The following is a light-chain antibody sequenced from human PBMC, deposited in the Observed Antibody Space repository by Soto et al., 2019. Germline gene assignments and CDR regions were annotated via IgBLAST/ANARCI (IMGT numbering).Light chain of an antibody. Sequence: QSVLTQPPSVSGAPGQRVTISCTGSNSNIGAGYDVHWYQQFPGTAPKLLIYGNINRPSGVPDRLSGSKSGNTASLTVSGLQAEDEADYYCSSYAGSNNLVFGGGTKVTVL. J-gene: IGLJ2*01. CDR1: NSNIGAGYD. CDR2: GNI. V-gene: IGLV1-40*01. CDR3: SSYAGSNNLV.